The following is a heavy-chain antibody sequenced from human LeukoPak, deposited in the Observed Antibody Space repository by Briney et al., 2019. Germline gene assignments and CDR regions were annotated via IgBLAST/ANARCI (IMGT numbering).Heavy chain of an antibody. J-gene: IGHJ6*02. CDR2: INDQGGT. V-gene: IGHV4-34*01. D-gene: IGHD3-16*01. CDR3: ARGSRLRGVYGMDV. CDR1: GGSFNGYY. Sequence: KTSETLSLTCAVSGGSFNGYYWTWIRQSPGKGLEWIGEINDQGGTSYNPSHKSRVTMSVDKSKNQFSLRLTAVSAADTAAFFCARGSRLRGVYGMDVWGQGTTVTVSS.